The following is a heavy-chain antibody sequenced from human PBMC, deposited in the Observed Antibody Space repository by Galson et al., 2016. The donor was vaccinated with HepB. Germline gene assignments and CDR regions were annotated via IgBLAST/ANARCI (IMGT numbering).Heavy chain of an antibody. Sequence: SLRLSCAGSGFNVSRNYLTWVRQAPGKGLEWVSLIYSGGDTYYADSVKGRFTLFRDNSKNTLFLQMNSLRAEDPAMYYCANQNYNSGADYWGQGTLVTVSS. D-gene: IGHD3-10*01. J-gene: IGHJ4*02. CDR2: IYSGGDT. CDR1: GFNVSRNY. V-gene: IGHV3-53*01. CDR3: ANQNYNSGADY.